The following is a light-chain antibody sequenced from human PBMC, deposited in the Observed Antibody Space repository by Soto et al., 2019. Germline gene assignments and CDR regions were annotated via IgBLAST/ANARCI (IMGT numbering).Light chain of an antibody. J-gene: IGKJ5*01. CDR2: GAS. CDR1: QSVSSN. V-gene: IGKV3-11*01. Sequence: EMVMTQSPATLSVSPGERASLSCRASQSVSSNLAWYQQKPGQAPRLLIYGASNRATGIPDRFSGSGSGTDFTLTISSLEPEDFAVYYCQQRSNWPPITFGQGTRLEI. CDR3: QQRSNWPPIT.